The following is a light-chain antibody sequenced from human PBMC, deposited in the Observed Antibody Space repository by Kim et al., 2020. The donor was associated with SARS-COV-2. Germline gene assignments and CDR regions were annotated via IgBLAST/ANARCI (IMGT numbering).Light chain of an antibody. CDR1: QCVSSGY. J-gene: IGKJ1*01. CDR2: GAS. V-gene: IGKV3-20*01. CDR3: QQYNVSPWT. Sequence: LSPGERATLSCRASQCVSSGYLAWYQQKPGQAPRLLIYGASSRATGVPDRFSGSGSGTDFILTISLLEPEDLAVYYCQQYNVSPWTFGQGTKVEI.